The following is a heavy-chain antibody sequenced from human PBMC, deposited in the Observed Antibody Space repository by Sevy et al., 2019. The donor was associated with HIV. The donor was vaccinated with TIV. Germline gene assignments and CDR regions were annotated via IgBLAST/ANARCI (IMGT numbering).Heavy chain of an antibody. V-gene: IGHV6-1*01. D-gene: IGHD6-19*01. CDR2: TYYRSTWYN. CDR3: ARGDSSGYYGGTY. Sequence: SQTRSLTCVISGDSVSSNSAAWNWIRQSPSRGLEWLGRTYYRSTWYNDYAISVKSRITINPDTSKNQFSLQLNSVTPEDTAVYYCARGDSSGYYGGTYWGQGTLVTVSS. CDR1: GDSVSSNSAA. J-gene: IGHJ4*02.